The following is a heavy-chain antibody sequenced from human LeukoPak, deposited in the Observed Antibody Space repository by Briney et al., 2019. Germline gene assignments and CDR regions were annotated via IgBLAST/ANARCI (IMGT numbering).Heavy chain of an antibody. V-gene: IGHV4-39*01. CDR1: GGSISSSSYY. J-gene: IGHJ5*02. CDR2: IYYSGST. CDR3: ARRRGDYVRWFDP. Sequence: PSETLSLTCTVSGGSISSSSYYWGWIRQPPGKGLEWIGSIYYSGSTYHNPSLKSRVTISVDTSKNQFSLKLSSVTAADTAVYYCARRRGDYVRWFDPWGQGTLVTVSS. D-gene: IGHD4-17*01.